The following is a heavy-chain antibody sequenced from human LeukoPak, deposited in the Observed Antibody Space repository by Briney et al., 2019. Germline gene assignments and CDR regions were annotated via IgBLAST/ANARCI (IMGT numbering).Heavy chain of an antibody. CDR2: IYPGDSDT. J-gene: IGHJ3*02. D-gene: IGHD3-9*01. CDR3: ARRRYDILTGFGAFDI. Sequence: GESLKISCKGSGYSFTSYWIGWMRQMPGKGLEWMGIIYPGDSDTRYSPSLQGQVTISADKSISTAYLQWSSLKASDTAMYYCARRRYDILTGFGAFDIWGQGTMVTVSS. V-gene: IGHV5-51*01. CDR1: GYSFTSYW.